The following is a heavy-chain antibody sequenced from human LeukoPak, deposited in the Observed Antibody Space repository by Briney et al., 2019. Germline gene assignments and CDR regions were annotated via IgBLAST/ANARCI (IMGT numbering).Heavy chain of an antibody. D-gene: IGHD3-10*01. Sequence: GGSLRLSCAASGFTFSSYAMSWVRQAPGKGLEWVSAISGSGGSTYYADSVKGRFTISRDNSKNTLYLQMNSLRAEDTAVYYCAKDGARGVITNSFDYWGQGTLVTASS. CDR1: GFTFSSYA. V-gene: IGHV3-23*01. CDR3: AKDGARGVITNSFDY. J-gene: IGHJ4*02. CDR2: ISGSGGST.